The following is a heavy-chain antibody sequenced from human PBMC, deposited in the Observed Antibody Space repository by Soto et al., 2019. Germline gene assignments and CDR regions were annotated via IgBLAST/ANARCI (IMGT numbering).Heavy chain of an antibody. Sequence: EVQLLESGGGLVQPGGSLRLSCEASGFTIRAYGMRWVRQAPGKGLEWVSGISGDGGTTYYTDSVKGRFTISRDMSKNTLYLQMKILRAEDRAGYYFAKVERYSTSKPLIGGRGTLVTVSS. CDR3: AKVERYSTSKPLI. CDR2: ISGDGGTT. V-gene: IGHV3-23*01. J-gene: IGHJ4*02. CDR1: GFTIRAYG. D-gene: IGHD6-13*01.